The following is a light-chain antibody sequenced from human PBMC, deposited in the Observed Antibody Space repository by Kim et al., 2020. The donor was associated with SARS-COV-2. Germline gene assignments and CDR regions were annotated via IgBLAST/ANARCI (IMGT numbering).Light chain of an antibody. CDR1: QSISRGN. Sequence: EIVLTQSPGTLSLSPGETATLSCRASQSISRGNLTWYVQKHGQAPRLLIYGAFSRATGIPDRFSGSGSGTDFTLTIRRLGPEDFAVYYCQQYGSSPQTFGQGTKVDIK. CDR2: GAF. J-gene: IGKJ1*01. V-gene: IGKV3-20*01. CDR3: QQYGSSPQT.